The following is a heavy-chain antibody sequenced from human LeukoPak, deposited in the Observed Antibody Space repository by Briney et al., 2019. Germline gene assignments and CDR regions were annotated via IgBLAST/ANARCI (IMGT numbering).Heavy chain of an antibody. J-gene: IGHJ3*02. CDR2: ISPRGDGT. D-gene: IGHD2-21*01. CDR3: AKVVLRGTRLALGGAFDI. V-gene: IGHV3-64*04. Sequence: GGSLRLSCAASGFTFSNHPMHWVRQTPGKRLEYVSAISPRGDGTWYADSVKGRFTISRDNSKNTLYLQMNSLRAEDTAVYYCAKVVLRGTRLALGGAFDIWGQGTMVTVSS. CDR1: GFTFSNHP.